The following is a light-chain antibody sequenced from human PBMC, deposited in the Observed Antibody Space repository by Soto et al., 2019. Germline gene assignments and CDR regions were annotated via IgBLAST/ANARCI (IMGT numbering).Light chain of an antibody. CDR2: GAS. CDR1: QSVSSSS. CDR3: QQYGSSPLT. J-gene: IGKJ1*01. V-gene: IGKV3-20*01. Sequence: EIVFTQSPGTLSLSPGEIATLSCRASQSVSSSSLAWYQHQPGQAPRLLVYGASSRATGIPDRFSGSGSGTDFTLTISRXEPEDFALYYCQQYGSSPLTFGQGTKVDIK.